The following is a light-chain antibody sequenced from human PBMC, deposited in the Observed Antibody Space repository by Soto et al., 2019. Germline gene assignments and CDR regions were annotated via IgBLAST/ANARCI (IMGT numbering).Light chain of an antibody. CDR1: QILPHTDRKTY. J-gene: IGKJ4*01. V-gene: IGKV2D-29*01. CDR3: MQSIKRPLT. CDR2: EAS. Sequence: THTPLSLSVTTVHPPSLSYTASQILPHTDRKTYLYWYLQKPGQPPQLLIYEASNRFSGVPDRFSGSRSGTDFTLKISRVEAEDVGVYYCMQSIKRPLTFGGGTKVDIK.